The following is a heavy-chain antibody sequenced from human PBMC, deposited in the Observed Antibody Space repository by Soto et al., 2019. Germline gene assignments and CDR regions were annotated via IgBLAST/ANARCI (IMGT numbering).Heavy chain of an antibody. D-gene: IGHD1-26*01. Sequence: EMPLVESGGGLVQPGGSLRLSCAASGFTFSHYWMHWVRQVPGKGLVWVSRINNDGTRTFYADSVKGRFTVSRVNAKNTLYLQMNSLRAEDTALYYCTRDENGVGPTQDYWGQGTLVTVSS. V-gene: IGHV3-74*01. CDR1: GFTFSHYW. CDR3: TRDENGVGPTQDY. J-gene: IGHJ4*02. CDR2: INNDGTRT.